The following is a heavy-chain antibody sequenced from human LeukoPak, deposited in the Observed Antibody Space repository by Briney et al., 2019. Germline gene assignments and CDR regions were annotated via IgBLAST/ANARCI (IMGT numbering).Heavy chain of an antibody. V-gene: IGHV4-30-4*07. J-gene: IGHJ4*02. CDR1: GGSISSGGYS. CDR2: IYYSGST. D-gene: IGHD3-22*01. CDR3: ASQEPMYYDSSGRLDY. Sequence: PSETLSLTCAVSGGSISSGGYSWRWIRQPPGKGLEWIGYIYYSGSTYYNPSLKSRVTISVDTSKNQFSLKLSSVTAADTAVYYCASQEPMYYDSSGRLDYWGQGTLVTVSS.